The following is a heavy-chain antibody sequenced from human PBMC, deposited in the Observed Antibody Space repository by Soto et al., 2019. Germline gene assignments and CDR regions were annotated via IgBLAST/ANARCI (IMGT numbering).Heavy chain of an antibody. V-gene: IGHV3-64*07. CDR2: ISNDGGAT. Sequence: EVQLVESGGGLVQPGGSLRLSCAASGFTFSNYAMHWVRQAPGKGLEYVSAISNDGGATYYADSVRGRFTISRDNSKNTLFLQMGSLRAEDMAVYHCARADAVTTILTKHYFFDHWGQGTLVTVSS. CDR3: ARADAVTTILTKHYFFDH. CDR1: GFTFSNYA. D-gene: IGHD6-19*01. J-gene: IGHJ4*02.